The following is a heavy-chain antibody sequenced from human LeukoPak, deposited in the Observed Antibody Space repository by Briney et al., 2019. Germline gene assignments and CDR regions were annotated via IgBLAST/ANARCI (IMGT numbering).Heavy chain of an antibody. CDR1: GGSISSGGYY. Sequence: PSQTLSLTCTVSGGSISSGGYYWSWIRQHPGKGLERIGYIYYSGSTYYNPSLKSRVTISVDTSKNQFSLKLSSVTAADTAVYYCAREDYGGNSGDYWGQGTLVTVSS. CDR3: AREDYGGNSGDY. V-gene: IGHV4-31*03. CDR2: IYYSGST. J-gene: IGHJ4*02. D-gene: IGHD4-23*01.